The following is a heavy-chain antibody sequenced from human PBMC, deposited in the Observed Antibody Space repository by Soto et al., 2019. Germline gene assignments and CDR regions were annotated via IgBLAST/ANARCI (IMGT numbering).Heavy chain of an antibody. V-gene: IGHV1-69*02. CDR2: VNPIVSMS. J-gene: IGHJ4*01. CDR1: GDTFSFYT. D-gene: IGHD3-10*01. CDR3: AASYGSGYRAFDY. Sequence: ASVKVSCKASGDTFSFYTINWVRQAPGLGLEWMGRVNPIVSMSNYAQKLQGRVTITADKSTNTAYMQLSSLRSEDTAIYYCAASYGSGYRAFDYWG.